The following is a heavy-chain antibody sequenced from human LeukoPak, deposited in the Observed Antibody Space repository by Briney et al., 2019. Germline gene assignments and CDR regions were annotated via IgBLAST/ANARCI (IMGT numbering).Heavy chain of an antibody. Sequence: ASVKVSCKVSGYTLTELSMHWVRQAPGKGLEWMGGFDPEDGETIYARKFQGRVTMTEDTSTDTAYMELSSLRSEDTAVYYCATKVERWLVRRWFDPWGQGTLVTVSS. CDR1: GYTLTELS. CDR3: ATKVERWLVRRWFDP. J-gene: IGHJ5*02. V-gene: IGHV1-24*01. D-gene: IGHD6-19*01. CDR2: FDPEDGET.